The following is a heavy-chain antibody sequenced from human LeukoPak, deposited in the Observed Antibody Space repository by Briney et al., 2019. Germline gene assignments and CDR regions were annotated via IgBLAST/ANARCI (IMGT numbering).Heavy chain of an antibody. CDR2: INPNSGGT. CDR3: ARDGGTYYYGSGSYYPTHYGMDV. Sequence: ASVKVSCKASGGTFSGYAISWVRQAPGQGLEWMGWINPNSGGTNYAQKFQGRVTMTRDTSISTAYMELSRLRSDDTAVYYCARDGGTYYYGSGSYYPTHYGMDVWGQGTTVTVSS. V-gene: IGHV1-2*02. J-gene: IGHJ6*02. D-gene: IGHD3-10*01. CDR1: GGTFSGYA.